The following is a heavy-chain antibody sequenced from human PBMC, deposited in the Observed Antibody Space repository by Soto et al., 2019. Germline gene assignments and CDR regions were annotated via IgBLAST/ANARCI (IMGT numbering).Heavy chain of an antibody. Sequence: GASVKVSCKASGYTFTSYGISWVRQAPGQGLEWMGWISAYNGNTNYAQKLQGRVTMTTDTSTSTAYMELRSLRSDDTAVYYCARDLYGMGYSYGPPGDYWGQGTLVTVSS. CDR1: GYTFTSYG. V-gene: IGHV1-18*01. CDR2: ISAYNGNT. D-gene: IGHD5-18*01. J-gene: IGHJ4*02. CDR3: ARDLYGMGYSYGPPGDY.